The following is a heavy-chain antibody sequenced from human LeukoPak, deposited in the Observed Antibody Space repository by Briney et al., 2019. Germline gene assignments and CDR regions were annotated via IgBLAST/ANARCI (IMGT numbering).Heavy chain of an antibody. V-gene: IGHV4-59*01. D-gene: IGHD3-22*01. J-gene: IGHJ4*02. CDR1: GGSISSYY. CDR3: ARDRYYDSSGYYDY. CDR2: IYYSGST. Sequence: PSETLSLTCTVSGGSISSYYWSWIRQPPGKGLEWIGYIYYSGSTNYNPSLQSRVTISVDTSKNQFSLKLSSVTAADTAVYYCARDRYYDSSGYYDYWGQGTLVTVSS.